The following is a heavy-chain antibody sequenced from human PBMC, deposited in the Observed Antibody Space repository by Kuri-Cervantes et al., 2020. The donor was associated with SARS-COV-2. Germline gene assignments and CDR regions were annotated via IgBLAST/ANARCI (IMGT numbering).Heavy chain of an antibody. J-gene: IGHJ6*02. CDR2: IYSGGST. D-gene: IGHD4-17*01. V-gene: IGHV3-53*01. CDR1: GLTVRSNY. Sequence: GESLKTSCAASGLTVRSNYMSWVRQAPGKGLEWVSVIYSGGSTYYADSVKGRFTISRDSSKNMLYLQMNSLRAEDTAVYYCARERYGDYVSPYQYYGMDVWGQGTTVTVSS. CDR3: ARERYGDYVSPYQYYGMDV.